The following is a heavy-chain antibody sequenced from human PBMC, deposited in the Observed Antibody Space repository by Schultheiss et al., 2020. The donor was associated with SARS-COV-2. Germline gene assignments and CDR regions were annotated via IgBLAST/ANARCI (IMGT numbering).Heavy chain of an antibody. Sequence: GSLRLSCAVSGYSISSGYYWGWIRQPPGKGLEWIGSIYHSGSTYYNPSLKSRVTISVDTSKNQFSLKLSSVTAADTAVYYCARDSEVVGASADAFDIWGQGTMVTVSS. CDR2: IYHSGST. V-gene: IGHV4-38-2*02. CDR3: ARDSEVVGASADAFDI. D-gene: IGHD1-26*01. CDR1: GYSISSGYY. J-gene: IGHJ3*02.